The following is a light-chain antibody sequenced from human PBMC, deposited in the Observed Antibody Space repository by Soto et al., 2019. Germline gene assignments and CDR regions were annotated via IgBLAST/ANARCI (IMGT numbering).Light chain of an antibody. J-gene: IGKJ2*01. CDR3: QQYGTSPYT. CDR2: GAS. CDR1: QSVSSSY. Sequence: EIVLTQSPGTLSLSPGERATLSCRASQSVSSSYLAWYQQKPGQAPRLLIYGASSRATGIPDRFSGSGSGTAFTLTINRLEPEDFAVYYCQQYGTSPYTFGQGTKLEIK. V-gene: IGKV3-20*01.